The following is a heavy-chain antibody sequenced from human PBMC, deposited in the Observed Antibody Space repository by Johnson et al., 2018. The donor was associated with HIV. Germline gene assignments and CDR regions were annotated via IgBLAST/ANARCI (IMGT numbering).Heavy chain of an antibody. J-gene: IGHJ3*02. CDR2: IYSGGST. V-gene: IGHV3-NL1*01. CDR1: GFTFSSYA. Sequence: QVQLVESGGGVVQPGRSLRLSCAASGFTFSSYAMHWVRQAPGKGLEWVSVIYSGGSTYSADSVKGRFTISRDNSKNTLYLQMNSLRVEDTAVYYCARDHGQLWLLPAFDIWGQGTMVTVSS. D-gene: IGHD5-18*01. CDR3: ARDHGQLWLLPAFDI.